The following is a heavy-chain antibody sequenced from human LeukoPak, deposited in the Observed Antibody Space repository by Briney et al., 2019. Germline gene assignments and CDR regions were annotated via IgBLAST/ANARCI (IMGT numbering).Heavy chain of an antibody. J-gene: IGHJ4*02. CDR1: GGSISSYY. D-gene: IGHD2-15*01. CDR3: ARGYCSGGSCQMSHFDN. Sequence: SETLSLTCTVSGGSISSYYWSWIRQPPGKGLEWIGYIYYSGSTNYNPSLKSRVTISVDTSKNQFSLKLSSVTAADTAVYYCARGYCSGGSCQMSHFDNWGQGTLVTVSS. V-gene: IGHV4-59*01. CDR2: IYYSGST.